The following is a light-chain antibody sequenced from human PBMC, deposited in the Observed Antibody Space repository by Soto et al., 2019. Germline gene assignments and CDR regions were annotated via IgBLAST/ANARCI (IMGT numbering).Light chain of an antibody. V-gene: IGKV1-16*01. Sequence: DLQMTQSPYSLSASVGDRVTITCRASQGITYYLAWFQQKPGKAPKSLIYGASSLQSGVPSRFNGSGFGTDFSLTISSLQPEDIATYYCHQYDSYPRTFGPGTKVEIK. CDR2: GAS. CDR3: HQYDSYPRT. CDR1: QGITYY. J-gene: IGKJ3*01.